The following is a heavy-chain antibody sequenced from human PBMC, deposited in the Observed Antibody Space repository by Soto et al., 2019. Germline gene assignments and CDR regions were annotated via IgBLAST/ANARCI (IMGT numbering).Heavy chain of an antibody. CDR3: ARDRLYDSSGYYFALYWFDL. D-gene: IGHD3-22*01. CDR1: GFTFSSYS. Sequence: GGSLRLSCAASGFTFSSYSMNWVRQAPGKGLEWVSYISSSSSTIYYADSVKGRFTISRDNAKNSLYLQMNSLRDEDTAVYYCARDRLYDSSGYYFALYWFDLWGRGTLVTVSS. J-gene: IGHJ2*01. CDR2: ISSSSSTI. V-gene: IGHV3-48*02.